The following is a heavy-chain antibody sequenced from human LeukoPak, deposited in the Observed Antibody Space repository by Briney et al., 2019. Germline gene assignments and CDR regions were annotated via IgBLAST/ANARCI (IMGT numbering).Heavy chain of an antibody. V-gene: IGHV2-5*01. CDR3: AHRLRSRQSGSYYYFDY. J-gene: IGHJ4*02. CDR1: GFSLSTSGVG. CDR2: IYWTDDK. D-gene: IGHD1-26*01. Sequence: SGPTLVKPTQTLTLTCTFSGFSLSTSGVGVGWIRQPPGKALEWLALIYWTDDKRYSPSLKGRLTITKATSKNQVVLTMTNMDPVDTATYYSAHRLRSRQSGSYYYFDYWGQGTLVTVSS.